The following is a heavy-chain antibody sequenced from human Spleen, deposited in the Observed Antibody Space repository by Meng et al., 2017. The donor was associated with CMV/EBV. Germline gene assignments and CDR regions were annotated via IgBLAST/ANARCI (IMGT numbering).Heavy chain of an antibody. CDR3: ARPQESPRV. Sequence: GGSLRLSCAASGFTLDNYSMNWVRQAPGKGLEWVSSISGNGDYTYYANSVKGRFTISRDNAKNSLYLQMNSLGAEDTAVYYCARPQESPRVWGQGTTVTVSS. CDR2: ISGNGDYT. J-gene: IGHJ6*02. V-gene: IGHV3-21*01. D-gene: IGHD3-10*01. CDR1: GFTLDNYS.